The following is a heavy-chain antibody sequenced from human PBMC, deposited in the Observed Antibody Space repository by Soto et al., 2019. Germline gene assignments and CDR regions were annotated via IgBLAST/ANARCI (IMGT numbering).Heavy chain of an antibody. J-gene: IGHJ4*02. V-gene: IGHV4-59*01. CDR3: ARVGSYYYDSSGYYPGPPAPAFDY. Sequence: SETLSLTCTVSGGSISSYYWSWIRQPPGKGLEWIGYIYYSGSTNYNPSLKSRVTISVDTSKNQFSLKLSSVTAADTAVYYCARVGSYYYDSSGYYPGPPAPAFDYWGQGTLVTVSS. D-gene: IGHD3-22*01. CDR1: GGSISSYY. CDR2: IYYSGST.